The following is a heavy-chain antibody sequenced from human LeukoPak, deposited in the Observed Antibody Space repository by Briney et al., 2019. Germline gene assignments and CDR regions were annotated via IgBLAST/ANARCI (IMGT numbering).Heavy chain of an antibody. V-gene: IGHV4-59*01. CDR3: ARLVDPDNRGAPATFDV. CDR1: SGSLSPNY. D-gene: IGHD1-14*01. J-gene: IGHJ3*01. CDR2: GDSTGPT. Sequence: AETLSLTCAVCSGSLSPNYWTWIRQPPGKGLEGSGYGDSTGPTNYNPSIQSRLTISLDKSHNHFSLQLSSVTTADTAVYYCARLVDPDNRGAPATFDVWGQGTMVTVSS.